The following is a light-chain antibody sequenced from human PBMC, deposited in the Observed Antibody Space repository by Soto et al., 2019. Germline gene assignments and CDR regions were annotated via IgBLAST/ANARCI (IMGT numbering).Light chain of an antibody. J-gene: IGKJ1*01. CDR3: QQYNSYSPWT. Sequence: DIQMTQSPSTLSASVGDRVTITCRASQSISSWLAWYQQKPGKAPKLLIYDASSLESGVPSRFSGSGSGTEFTLTISSLQPDDFATYYCQQYNSYSPWTFGQGTQVHIK. V-gene: IGKV1-5*01. CDR2: DAS. CDR1: QSISSW.